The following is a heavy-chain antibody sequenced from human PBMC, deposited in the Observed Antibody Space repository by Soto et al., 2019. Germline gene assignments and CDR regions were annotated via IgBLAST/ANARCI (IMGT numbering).Heavy chain of an antibody. V-gene: IGHV3-7*01. Sequence: EVQLVESGGGLVQPGGSLRLSCAASGFTFPHYWMSWVRQSPGGGLEWVANIKKDGSDTNYVDSVKGRFTVSRDNAKNSLYLQMDSLRAEDTAVYYCAKYNGYDLNYWGQGTLVIVSS. J-gene: IGHJ4*02. CDR3: AKYNGYDLNY. D-gene: IGHD5-12*01. CDR2: IKKDGSDT. CDR1: GFTFPHYW.